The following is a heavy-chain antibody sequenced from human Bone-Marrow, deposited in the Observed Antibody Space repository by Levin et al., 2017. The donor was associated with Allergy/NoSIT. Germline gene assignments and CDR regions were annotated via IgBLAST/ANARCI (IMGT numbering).Heavy chain of an antibody. J-gene: IGHJ4*02. V-gene: IGHV3-66*01. CDR3: ARDSLHFGSGKVHDN. CDR2: IYSDGNT. D-gene: IGHD3-10*01. Sequence: QPGESLKISCAASGFTVNAHYMSWVRQTPGKGLDWVSSIYSDGNTYYADSVKGRFTISRGNSDNTLYLQMNSLRTEDTAVYYCARDSLHFGSGKVHDNWGQGTLVTVSS. CDR1: GFTVNAHY.